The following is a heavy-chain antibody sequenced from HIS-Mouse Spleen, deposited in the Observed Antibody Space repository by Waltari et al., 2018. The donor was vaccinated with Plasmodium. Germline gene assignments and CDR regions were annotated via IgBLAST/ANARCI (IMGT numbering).Heavy chain of an antibody. D-gene: IGHD6-13*01. CDR1: GYTFTGYY. V-gene: IGHV1-2*02. Sequence: QVQLVQSGAEVKKPGASVKVSCKASGYTFTGYYMHWVRQAPGQGLEGMGWITPHSGGKNYAQKFQGRVTMTRDTSISTAYMELSRLRSDDTAVYYCARVLGYKAAAGTFVEYFQHWGQGTLVTVSS. CDR3: ARVLGYKAAAGTFVEYFQH. J-gene: IGHJ1*01. CDR2: ITPHSGGK.